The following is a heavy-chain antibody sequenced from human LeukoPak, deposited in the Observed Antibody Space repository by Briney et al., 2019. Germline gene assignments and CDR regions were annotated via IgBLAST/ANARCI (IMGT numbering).Heavy chain of an antibody. CDR3: ARDVYGSGSYSSDY. D-gene: IGHD3-10*01. J-gene: IGHJ4*02. V-gene: IGHV1-2*02. Sequence: ASVKVPCKASGYTFTGYYMHWVRQAPGQGLEWMGWINPNSGGTNYAQKFQGRVTMTRDTSISTAYMELSRLRSDDTAVYYCARDVYGSGSYSSDYWGQGTLVTVSS. CDR1: GYTFTGYY. CDR2: INPNSGGT.